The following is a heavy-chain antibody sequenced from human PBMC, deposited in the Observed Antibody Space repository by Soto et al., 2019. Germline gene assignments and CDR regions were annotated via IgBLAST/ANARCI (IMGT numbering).Heavy chain of an antibody. CDR2: IRDGGEST. CDR3: APHVHCSGGSCHYDAFDI. CDR1: GFIFGNYM. D-gene: IGHD2-15*01. J-gene: IGHJ3*02. Sequence: EVQLLESGGGLVQPGESLRLSCAFSGFIFGNYMMTWVRQAPGKGLEWVSTIRDGGESTYYADSVKGRFTISRDNSKNTLYLQMDSLGVEHTDVYYCAPHVHCSGGSCHYDAFDIRGQGTMVTVSS. V-gene: IGHV3-23*01.